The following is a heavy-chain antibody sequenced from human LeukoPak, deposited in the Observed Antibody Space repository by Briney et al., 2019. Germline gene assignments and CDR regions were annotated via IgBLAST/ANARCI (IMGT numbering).Heavy chain of an antibody. J-gene: IGHJ6*02. CDR3: ARGPEYQLLVRCFGLDV. Sequence: PSETLSLTCAVYGGSFSGYYWSWIRQPPGKGLEWIGEINHSGSTSYNPSLKSRVAISRDTSKNQFSLKLSSVTAADTGVYYCARGPEYQLLVRCFGLDVWGQGTTVTVSS. V-gene: IGHV4-34*01. CDR1: GGSFSGYY. CDR2: INHSGST. D-gene: IGHD2-2*01.